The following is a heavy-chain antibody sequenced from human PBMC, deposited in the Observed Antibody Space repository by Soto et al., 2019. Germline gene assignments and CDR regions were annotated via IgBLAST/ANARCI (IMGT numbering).Heavy chain of an antibody. V-gene: IGHV3-23*01. Sequence: GGSLRLSCAASGFTFSSYAMSWVRQAPGKGLEWVSAISGSGGSTYYDYSVKGRFTITRDNSKNTLYLEMNSLRAEDTAVYYCAKGTKLVGDTAIDYWGQGTLVTVSS. CDR2: ISGSGGST. D-gene: IGHD1-26*01. CDR3: AKGTKLVGDTAIDY. CDR1: GFTFSSYA. J-gene: IGHJ4*02.